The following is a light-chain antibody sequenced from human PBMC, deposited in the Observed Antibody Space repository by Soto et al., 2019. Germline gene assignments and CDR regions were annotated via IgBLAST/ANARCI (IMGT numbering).Light chain of an antibody. Sequence: DIQMTQSPFSLSASVGDTVTLTCRASQDISNYLNWLQQKPGKAPKLLIYAASTLQTGVTSRFSGSASGTDFTLTISSLQPEDFAIYFCLQSYPFPFTFGPGTRVEIK. CDR2: AAS. J-gene: IGKJ3*01. V-gene: IGKV1-39*01. CDR3: LQSYPFPFT. CDR1: QDISNY.